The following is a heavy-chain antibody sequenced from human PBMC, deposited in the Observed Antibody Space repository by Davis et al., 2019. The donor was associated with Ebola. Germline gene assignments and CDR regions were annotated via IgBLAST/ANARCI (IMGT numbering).Heavy chain of an antibody. D-gene: IGHD3-10*01. V-gene: IGHV3-23*01. CDR1: GFTFSNHA. CDR3: ASYGSGSYFLVYYGMDV. J-gene: IGHJ6*02. CDR2: MSGSGGST. Sequence: GESLKISCAASGFTFSNHAMSWVRQAPGKGLEWVSAMSGSGGSTYYADSVKGRFTISRDNAKNSLYLQMNSLRAEDTAVYYCASYGSGSYFLVYYGMDVWGQGTTVTVSS.